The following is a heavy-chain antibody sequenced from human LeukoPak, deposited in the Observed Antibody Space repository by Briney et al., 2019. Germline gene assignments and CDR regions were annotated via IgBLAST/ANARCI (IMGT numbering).Heavy chain of an antibody. V-gene: IGHV3-23*01. J-gene: IGHJ6*02. CDR1: GFTFSSYA. Sequence: GGSLRLSCAASGFTFSSYAMSWVRQAPGKGLEWVSAISGSGGSTYYADSVKGRFTISRDHSKTTLYTQMNSLSAEDTAVYYCARTRGYSGQEARYYYYGMDVWGQGTTVTVSS. CDR2: ISGSGGST. CDR3: ARTRGYSGQEARYYYYGMDV. D-gene: IGHD5-12*01.